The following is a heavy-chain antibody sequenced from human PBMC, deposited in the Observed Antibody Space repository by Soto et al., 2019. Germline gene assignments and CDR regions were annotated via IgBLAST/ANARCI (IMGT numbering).Heavy chain of an antibody. V-gene: IGHV3-74*01. Sequence: GGSLRLSCAASGFTCSDYWMSWVRQTPGKGLVWVSRINSDGSSTSYADSVKGRFTISRDNAKNTLYLQMNSLRAEDTAVYYCARPRFGDPTPAPMDVWGQGTTVTVSS. J-gene: IGHJ6*02. CDR3: ARPRFGDPTPAPMDV. CDR1: GFTCSDYW. CDR2: INSDGSST. D-gene: IGHD3-10*01.